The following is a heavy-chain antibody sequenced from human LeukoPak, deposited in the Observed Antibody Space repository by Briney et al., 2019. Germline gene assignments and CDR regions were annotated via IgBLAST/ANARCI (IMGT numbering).Heavy chain of an antibody. V-gene: IGHV1-18*01. CDR1: GYTFTDFG. CDR3: TRDLGVDTTMIFFDY. CDR2: ISAYNGDT. J-gene: IGHJ4*02. D-gene: IGHD5-18*01. Sequence: ASVKVPCKASGYTFTDFGISWVRQAPGQGPEWMGWISAYNGDTSYAQQLQGRVTMTTDTSTSTAYMEVRSLRSDDTAVYYCTRDLGVDTTMIFFDYWGQGSLVTVSS.